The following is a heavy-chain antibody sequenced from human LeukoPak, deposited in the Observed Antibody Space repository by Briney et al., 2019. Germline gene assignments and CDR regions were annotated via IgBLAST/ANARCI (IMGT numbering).Heavy chain of an antibody. J-gene: IGHJ5*02. Sequence: SQTLSLTCALSGDSVSTNSAAWNWIRQSPSRGLEWLGRTYYMSKWYNDYAESVKSRITINPDTSKNQFSLQLNSVTPEDTAVYYCARGRYNSGAYWFDPWGLGTLVTVSS. D-gene: IGHD5-18*01. CDR2: TYYMSKWYN. V-gene: IGHV6-1*01. CDR1: GDSVSTNSAA. CDR3: ARGRYNSGAYWFDP.